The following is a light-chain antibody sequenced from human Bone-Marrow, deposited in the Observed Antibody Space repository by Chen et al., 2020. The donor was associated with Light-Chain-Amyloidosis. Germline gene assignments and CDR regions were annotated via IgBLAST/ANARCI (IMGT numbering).Light chain of an antibody. V-gene: IGKV4-1*01. CDR1: QSVLYSSNNKNY. CDR3: QQYYSTNT. Sequence: DIVMTQSPDSLAVSLGERATINCKSSQSVLYSSNNKNYLAWYQQKPGQPPKLLIYWASTRESGVPDRFSGSGSGTDFTLTISSLQAEDVAVYYCQQYYSTNTFDGGTKVEIK. CDR2: WAS. J-gene: IGKJ4*01.